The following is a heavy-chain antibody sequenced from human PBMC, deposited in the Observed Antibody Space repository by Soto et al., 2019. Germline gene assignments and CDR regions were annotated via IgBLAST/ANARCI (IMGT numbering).Heavy chain of an antibody. J-gene: IGHJ4*02. CDR3: ASLPDLGAISDSSGDY. V-gene: IGHV4-34*01. CDR2: INHSGST. CDR1: GGSFSGYY. D-gene: IGHD3-22*01. Sequence: PSETLSLTCAVYGGSFSGYYWSWIRQPPGKGLEWIGEINHSGSTDYNPSLKSRVTISVDTSKNQFSLKLSSVTAADTAVYYCASLPDLGAISDSSGDYWGQGTLATVSS.